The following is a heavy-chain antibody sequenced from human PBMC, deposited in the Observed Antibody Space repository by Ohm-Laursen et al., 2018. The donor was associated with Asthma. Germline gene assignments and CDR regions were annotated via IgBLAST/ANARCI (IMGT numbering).Heavy chain of an antibody. Sequence: SLRLSCAASGFSFSIYGIHWVRQAPGKGLEWVAVISYDGSNKYYADSVKGRFTISRDNSKNTLYLQMNSLRAEDTAVYYCAKDLVAAAGLYYYGMDVWGQGTTVTVSS. CDR2: ISYDGSNK. V-gene: IGHV3-30*18. CDR3: AKDLVAAAGLYYYGMDV. CDR1: GFSFSIYG. D-gene: IGHD6-13*01. J-gene: IGHJ6*02.